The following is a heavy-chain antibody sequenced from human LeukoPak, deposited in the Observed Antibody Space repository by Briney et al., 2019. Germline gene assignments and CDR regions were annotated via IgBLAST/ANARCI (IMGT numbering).Heavy chain of an antibody. J-gene: IGHJ6*02. Sequence: ASMKVSCKASGYTFTGYYMHWVRQAPGQGLEWMGWINPNSGGAKDAPQFQGRVTMTRDTSLSTAYMELSRLRSHDTAVYYCAKDQVVLPAATRYYYYGMDVLGQGNKVTVSS. CDR2: INPNSGGA. CDR1: GYTFTGYY. D-gene: IGHD2-2*01. CDR3: AKDQVVLPAATRYYYYGMDV. V-gene: IGHV1-2*02.